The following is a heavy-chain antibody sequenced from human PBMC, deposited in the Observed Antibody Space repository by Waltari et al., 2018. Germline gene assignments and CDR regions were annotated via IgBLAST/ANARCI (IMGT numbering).Heavy chain of an antibody. J-gene: IGHJ5*02. D-gene: IGHD3-16*02. V-gene: IGHV3-7*01. CDR2: IKKDGSEI. Sequence: DVQLVGSGGGLVQPGGSLRLSSVVSGFDFSHFWIIWARQAPGKGLELVANIKKDGSEIHYVDSVKGRFTISRDNAKKSVYLQMNSLRVEDTAVYFCVRVGEENSNSQYRWFDAWGQGSLVTVSS. CDR3: VRVGEENSNSQYRWFDA. CDR1: GFDFSHFW.